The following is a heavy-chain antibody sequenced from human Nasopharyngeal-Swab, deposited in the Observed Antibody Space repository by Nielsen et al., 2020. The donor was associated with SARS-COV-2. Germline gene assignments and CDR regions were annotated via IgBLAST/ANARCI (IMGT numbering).Heavy chain of an antibody. CDR2: ISRSGRT. Sequence: SQTLSLTCAVYRGSFSGYYWSWIRQSPGKGLEWIGEISRSGRTNYNPSLNSRVTISLDTSKNQFSLKVTSVTAADTAVYYCARQGVPIRGWYKDYDRTAYEYWGQGTLVTVSS. CDR1: RGSFSGYY. D-gene: IGHD3-22*01. V-gene: IGHV4-34*01. CDR3: ARQGVPIRGWYKDYDRTAYEY. J-gene: IGHJ4*02.